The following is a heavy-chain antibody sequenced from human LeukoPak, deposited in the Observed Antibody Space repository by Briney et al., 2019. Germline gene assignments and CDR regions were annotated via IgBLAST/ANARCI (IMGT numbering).Heavy chain of an antibody. D-gene: IGHD3-16*01. J-gene: IGHJ4*02. V-gene: IGHV3-23*01. CDR1: GFPFSRYT. Sequence: PGGSLRLSCAASGFPFSRYTMSWVRQTPGKGLECVSLIGDSGSSTYYADSVKGRFTISRDNANNTLYLQMNSLRAEDTAVYFCAKDRLGGPYFFHYWGQGTLVTVSS. CDR3: AKDRLGGPYFFHY. CDR2: IGDSGSST.